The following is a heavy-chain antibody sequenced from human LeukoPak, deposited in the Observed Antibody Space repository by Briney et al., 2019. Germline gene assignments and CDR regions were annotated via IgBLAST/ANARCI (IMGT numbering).Heavy chain of an antibody. J-gene: IGHJ4*02. CDR2: FDPEDGET. CDR1: GYTLTKLS. V-gene: IGHV1-24*01. CDR3: ATEGYSNHFDS. Sequence: ASVKVSCKVSGYTLTKLSMHWVRQAPGKGLEWMGGFDPEDGETIYAQKFQGRVTMTEDTSTDTAYMDLSSLTSEDTAVYYCATEGYSNHFDSWGQGTLVTVSS. D-gene: IGHD4-11*01.